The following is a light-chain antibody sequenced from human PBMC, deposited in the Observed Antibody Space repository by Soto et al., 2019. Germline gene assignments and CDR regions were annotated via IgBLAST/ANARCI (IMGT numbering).Light chain of an antibody. J-gene: IGKJ5*01. CDR1: QGISSY. Sequence: DIQITHSPAKRAESVGSGVNRTLLASQGISSYLAWYQQKPGKAPKLLIYAASTLQSGVPSRFSGSGSGTDFTLTISSLQPEDFATYYCQKLNSYPINFGKGTRREIK. CDR2: AAS. CDR3: QKLNSYPIN. V-gene: IGKV1-9*01.